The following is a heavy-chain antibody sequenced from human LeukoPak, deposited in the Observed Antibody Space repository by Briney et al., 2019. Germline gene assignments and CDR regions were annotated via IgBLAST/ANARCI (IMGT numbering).Heavy chain of an antibody. CDR3: ARDSGVRGNSYGGGFDY. D-gene: IGHD5-18*01. Sequence: GGSLRLSCAASGFTFSSYWMSWVRQAPGKGLEWVANIKQDGDEKYYVDSVKGRFTISRDNAKNSLYLQMNSLRADDTAVYYCARDSGVRGNSYGGGFDYWGQGTLVTVSS. V-gene: IGHV3-7*01. CDR2: IKQDGDEK. CDR1: GFTFSSYW. J-gene: IGHJ4*02.